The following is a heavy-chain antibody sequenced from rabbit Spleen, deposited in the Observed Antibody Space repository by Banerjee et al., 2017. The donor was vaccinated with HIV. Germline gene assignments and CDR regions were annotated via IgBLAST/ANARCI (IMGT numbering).Heavy chain of an antibody. J-gene: IGHJ4*01. D-gene: IGHD6-1*01. CDR2: IYGGSSGNT. CDR3: ARGARSVDWAYAL. CDR1: GLDFSGSYW. Sequence: QEQLEESGGGLVKPEGSLTLTCMSSGLDFSGSYWICWVRQSPGKGLEWITCIYGGSSGNTYYASWAKGRFSISKTSSTTVTLQMTSLTAADTAMYFCARGARSVDWAYALWGQGTLVTVS. V-gene: IGHV1S45*01.